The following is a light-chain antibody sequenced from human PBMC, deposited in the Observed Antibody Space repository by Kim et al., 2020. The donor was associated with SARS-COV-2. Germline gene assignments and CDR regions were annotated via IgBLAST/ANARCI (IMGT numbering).Light chain of an antibody. J-gene: IGLJ1*01. Sequence: QSVAIACAGTSSDVGGYNLVTWHHQRPGKAPKLIMYAVNMGSSGVPNRFSGSKSGNSASLTVSGLQTEDEADYYCSSYAGTNNFYVFGTGTKVTVL. CDR1: SSDVGGYNL. CDR3: SSYAGTNNFYV. V-gene: IGLV2-8*01. CDR2: AVN.